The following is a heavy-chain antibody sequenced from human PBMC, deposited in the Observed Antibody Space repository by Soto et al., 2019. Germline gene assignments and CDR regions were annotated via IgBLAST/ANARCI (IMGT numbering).Heavy chain of an antibody. Sequence: QVQLVQSGAEVKKPGASVKVSCKASGYTFTNSGFSWVRQAPGQGLEWVGWIRVNNGDTHYAQKLQGRVTMTTDTSKSTAYIELMSLRSDDKAVYYCARDLGYSDFYVHYWGQGTLITVSS. D-gene: IGHD4-17*01. J-gene: IGHJ4*02. V-gene: IGHV1-18*01. CDR2: IRVNNGDT. CDR1: GYTFTNSG. CDR3: ARDLGYSDFYVHY.